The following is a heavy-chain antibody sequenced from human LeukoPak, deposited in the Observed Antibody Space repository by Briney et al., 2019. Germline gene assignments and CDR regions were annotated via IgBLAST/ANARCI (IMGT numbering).Heavy chain of an antibody. V-gene: IGHV3-23*01. CDR3: AKEGRKQITMIVVVITELDY. D-gene: IGHD3-22*01. CDR1: GFTFSSYA. Sequence: GGSLRLSCAASGFTFSSYAMSRVRQAPGKGLEWVSAISGSGGSTYYADSVKGRFTISRDNSKNTLYLQMNSLRAEDTAVYYCAKEGRKQITMIVVVITELDYWGQGTLVTVSS. J-gene: IGHJ4*02. CDR2: ISGSGGST.